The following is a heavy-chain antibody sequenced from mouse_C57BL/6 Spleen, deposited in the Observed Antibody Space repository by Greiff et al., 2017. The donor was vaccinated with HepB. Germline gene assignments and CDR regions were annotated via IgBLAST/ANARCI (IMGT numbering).Heavy chain of an antibody. J-gene: IGHJ2*01. D-gene: IGHD2-2*01. CDR1: GYTFTSYW. Sequence: VQLQQPGAELVRPGSSVKLSCKASGYTFTSYWMDWVKQRPGQGLEWIGNIYPSDSETHYNQKFKDKATLTVDKSSSTAYMQLSSLTSEDSAVYYCAREGLRRRGYYFDYWGQGTTLTVSS. CDR2: IYPSDSET. CDR3: AREGLRRRGYYFDY. V-gene: IGHV1-61*01.